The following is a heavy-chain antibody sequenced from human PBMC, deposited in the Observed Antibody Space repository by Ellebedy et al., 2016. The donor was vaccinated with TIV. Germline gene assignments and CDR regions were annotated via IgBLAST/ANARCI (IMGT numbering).Heavy chain of an antibody. CDR3: ARRGSYVYYYYGMDV. CDR2: INPSGGST. V-gene: IGHV1-46*04. Sequence: AASVKVSCKASGYTFTSYYMHWVRQAPGQGLEWMGIINPSGGSTSYAQKLQGRVTMTRDTSTSTVYMELSSLRSEDTAVYYCARRGSYVYYYYGMDVWGQGTTVTVSS. CDR1: GYTFTSYY. D-gene: IGHD1-26*01. J-gene: IGHJ6*02.